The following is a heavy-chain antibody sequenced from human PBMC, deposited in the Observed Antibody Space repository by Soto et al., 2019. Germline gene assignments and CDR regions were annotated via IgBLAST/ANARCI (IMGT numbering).Heavy chain of an antibody. CDR1: GYKLDSAW. J-gene: IGHJ4*02. D-gene: IGHD3-3*02. CDR2: IKPGTSDI. V-gene: IGHV5-51*01. Sequence: GECRESYGWRFGYKLDSAWIGWVRQMPGKGLEWMGIIKPGTSDIGYSPSCRGHVTISADEAVSTAYLQWSSLKASDTAMYYCARQLSHICDSWGQGTLVTVSS. CDR3: ARQLSHICDS.